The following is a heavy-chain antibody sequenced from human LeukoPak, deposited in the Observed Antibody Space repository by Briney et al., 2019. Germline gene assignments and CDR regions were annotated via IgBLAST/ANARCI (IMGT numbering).Heavy chain of an antibody. CDR3: ARGGTYYYDSSGYI. J-gene: IGHJ4*02. Sequence: GGSLRLSCAASGFTFSSYGMHWVRQAPGKGLEWVAVIWYDGSNKYYADSVEGRFTISRDNSKNTLYLQMNSLRAEDTAVYYCARGGTYYYDSSGYIWGQGTLVTVSS. D-gene: IGHD3-22*01. CDR1: GFTFSSYG. CDR2: IWYDGSNK. V-gene: IGHV3-33*01.